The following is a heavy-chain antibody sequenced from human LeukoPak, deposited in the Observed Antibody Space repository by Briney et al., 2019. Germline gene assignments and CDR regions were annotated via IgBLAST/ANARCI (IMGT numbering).Heavy chain of an antibody. CDR3: ARRLTQYDCFDP. J-gene: IGHJ5*02. CDR1: GGSISSYY. Sequence: SETLSLTCTVSGGSISSYYWSRIRQPPGKGLEWIGYIYYSGSTNYNPSLKSRVTISVDTSKNQFSLKLSSVTAADTAVYYCARRLTQYDCFDPWGQGILVTVSS. V-gene: IGHV4-59*12. D-gene: IGHD2-2*01. CDR2: IYYSGST.